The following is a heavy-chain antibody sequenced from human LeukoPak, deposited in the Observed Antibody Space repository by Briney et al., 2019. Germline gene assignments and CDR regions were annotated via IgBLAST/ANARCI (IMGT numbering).Heavy chain of an antibody. D-gene: IGHD3-16*01. CDR2: TYYRSKWYN. Sequence: SQTLSLTCAISGDSVSSNSGVWNWIRQSPSRGLEWLGKTYYRSKWYNDYAVSVRSRITITPHTSKNQFSLHLNSVTPEDTAVYYCARSLWGGAFDVWGQGTMVAVSS. J-gene: IGHJ3*01. CDR3: ARSLWGGAFDV. CDR1: GDSVSSNSGV. V-gene: IGHV6-1*01.